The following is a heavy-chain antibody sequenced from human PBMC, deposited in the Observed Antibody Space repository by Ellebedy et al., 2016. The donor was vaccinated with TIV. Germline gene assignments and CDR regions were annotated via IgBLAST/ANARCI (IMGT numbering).Heavy chain of an antibody. CDR2: IRGLNGKT. J-gene: IGHJ5*02. D-gene: IGHD6-19*01. Sequence: AASVKVSCKTSGYTFTRYGVSWVRQPPGQGLEWMGWIRGLNGKTKYARTVQGRVTLTTDTAARTVYMELTSLRSDDTAVYYCARDNTVGGTNWFDPWGQGTLVIVSS. CDR1: GYTFTRYG. CDR3: ARDNTVGGTNWFDP. V-gene: IGHV1-18*01.